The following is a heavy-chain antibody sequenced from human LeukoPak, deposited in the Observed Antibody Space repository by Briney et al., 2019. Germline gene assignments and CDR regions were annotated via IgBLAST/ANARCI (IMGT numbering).Heavy chain of an antibody. Sequence: SETLSLTCAVYGGSFSGYYWSWIRQPPGKGLEWIGCIYYSGSTYYNPSLKSRVTLSIDTSKSQFSLRLSSVTAADTAVYYCARDSDIVAMGYWGQGTLVTVSS. V-gene: IGHV4-34*01. J-gene: IGHJ4*02. CDR1: GGSFSGYY. D-gene: IGHD5-12*01. CDR3: ARDSDIVAMGY. CDR2: IYYSGST.